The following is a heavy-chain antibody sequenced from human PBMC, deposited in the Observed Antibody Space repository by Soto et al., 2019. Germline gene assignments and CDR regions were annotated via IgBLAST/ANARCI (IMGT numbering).Heavy chain of an antibody. Sequence: ASVKVSCKASGYTFSTYAMHWVRQAPGQSLEWMGWLNGGTGQTRYSQKFQDRVIITRDTSASTGYMELSSLTSEDTAVYYCARGKGMEENYFYYGLDIWGQGTTVTVSS. J-gene: IGHJ6*02. CDR3: ARGKGMEENYFYYGLDI. D-gene: IGHD1-1*01. CDR1: GYTFSTYA. CDR2: LNGGTGQT. V-gene: IGHV1-3*01.